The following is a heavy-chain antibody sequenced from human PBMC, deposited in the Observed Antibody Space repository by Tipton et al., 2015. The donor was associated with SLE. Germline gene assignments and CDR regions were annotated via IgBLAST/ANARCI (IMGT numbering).Heavy chain of an antibody. CDR1: GGSISSYY. D-gene: IGHD3-22*01. Sequence: TLSLICTVSGGSISSYYWSWIRQPPGKGLEWIGYIYYSGSTNYNPSLKSRVTISVDTSKNQFSLKLSSVTAADTAVYYCARDRVVVMGFDPWGQGTLVTVSS. J-gene: IGHJ5*02. CDR2: IYYSGST. CDR3: ARDRVVVMGFDP. V-gene: IGHV4-59*01.